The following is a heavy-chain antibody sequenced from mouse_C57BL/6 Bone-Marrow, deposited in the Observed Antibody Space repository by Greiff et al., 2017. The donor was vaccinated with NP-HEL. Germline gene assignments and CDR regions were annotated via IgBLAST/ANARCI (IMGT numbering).Heavy chain of an antibody. CDR1: GFNIKDDY. J-gene: IGHJ1*03. CDR2: IDPENGDT. Sequence: EVKLHESGAELVRPGASVKLSCTASGFNIKDDYMHWVKQRPEQGLEWIGWIDPENGDTEYASKFQGKATITADTSSNTAYLQLSSLTSEDTAVYYCTTNFDVWGTGTTVTVSS. V-gene: IGHV14-4*01. CDR3: TTNFDV.